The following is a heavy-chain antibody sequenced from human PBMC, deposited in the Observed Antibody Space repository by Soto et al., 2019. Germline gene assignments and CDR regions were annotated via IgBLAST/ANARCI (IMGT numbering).Heavy chain of an antibody. J-gene: IGHJ5*02. CDR2: IIPILGIA. Sequence: QVQLVQSGAEVKKPGSSVKVSCKASGGTFSSYTISWVRQAPGQGLEWMGRIIPILGIANYAQKFQGRVTITADKSTSTAYVELSSLRSEDTAVYYCARDCSGGSCYSGWFAPWGQGTLVTVSS. V-gene: IGHV1-69*08. D-gene: IGHD2-15*01. CDR1: GGTFSSYT. CDR3: ARDCSGGSCYSGWFAP.